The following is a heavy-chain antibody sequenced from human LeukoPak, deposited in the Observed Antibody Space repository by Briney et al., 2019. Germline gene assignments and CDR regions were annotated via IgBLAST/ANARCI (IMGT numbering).Heavy chain of an antibody. V-gene: IGHV3-30-3*01. CDR3: ARGYDARTPDFDY. CDR2: ISYDGSNK. Sequence: GGSLRLSCAASGFTFSSYAMHWVRQAPGKGLEWVAVISYDGSNKYYADSVKGRFTISRDNSKNTLYLQMNSLRAEDTAVYYCARGYDARTPDFDYWGQGTLVTVSS. CDR1: GFTFSSYA. D-gene: IGHD1-14*01. J-gene: IGHJ4*02.